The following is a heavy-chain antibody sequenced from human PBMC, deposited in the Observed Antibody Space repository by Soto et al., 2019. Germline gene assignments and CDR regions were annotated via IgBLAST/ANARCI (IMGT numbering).Heavy chain of an antibody. CDR2: IIPIFGTA. CDR1: GGTFSSYA. CDR3: ARDCPGVTIFGVVIISADRYGMDV. D-gene: IGHD3-3*01. J-gene: IGHJ6*02. V-gene: IGHV1-69*01. Sequence: QVQLVQSGAEVKKPGSSVKVSCKASGGTFSSYAISWVRQAPGQGLEWMGGIIPIFGTANYAQKFQGRVTITADESTSTAYMELSSLRSEDTAVYYCARDCPGVTIFGVVIISADRYGMDVWGQGTTVTVSS.